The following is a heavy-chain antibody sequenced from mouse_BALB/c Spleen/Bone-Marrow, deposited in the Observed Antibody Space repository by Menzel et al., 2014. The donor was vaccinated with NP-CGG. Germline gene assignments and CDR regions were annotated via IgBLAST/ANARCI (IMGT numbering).Heavy chain of an antibody. CDR2: ISNGGGST. Sequence: DVQLVESGGGLVQPGGSLKLSCATSGFTFSDYYMYWVRQTPEKRLEWVAYISNGGGSTYYPDTVTGRFTISRDNAKNTLYLQMSRLKSEDTAMYYCARQNYRGAMDYWGQGTSVTVSP. J-gene: IGHJ4*01. D-gene: IGHD2-14*01. CDR1: GFTFSDYY. V-gene: IGHV5-12*02. CDR3: ARQNYRGAMDY.